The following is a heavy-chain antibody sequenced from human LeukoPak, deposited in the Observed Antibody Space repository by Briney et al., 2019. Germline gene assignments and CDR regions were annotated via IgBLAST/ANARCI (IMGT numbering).Heavy chain of an antibody. Sequence: GSLRLSCAASGFTFSNAWMSWVRQAPGKGLEWVGRIKSKTDGGTTDCAAPVKGRFTISRDDSKNTLYLQMNSLKTEDTAVYYCTTENPAGYYYGMDVWGKGTTVTVSS. CDR2: IKSKTDGGTT. V-gene: IGHV3-15*01. J-gene: IGHJ6*04. CDR3: TTENPAGYYYGMDV. CDR1: GFTFSNAW.